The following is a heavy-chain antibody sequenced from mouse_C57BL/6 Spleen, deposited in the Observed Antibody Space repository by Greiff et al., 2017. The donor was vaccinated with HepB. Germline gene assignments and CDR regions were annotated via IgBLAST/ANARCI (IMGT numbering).Heavy chain of an antibody. V-gene: IGHV1-69*01. Sequence: VQLQQSGAELAKPGASVKLSCKASGYTFTSYWMHWVKQRPGQGLEWIGEIDPSDSYTNYNQKFKGKSTLTVDKSSSTAYMQLSSLTSEDSAVYYCARKGPYWYFDVWGTGTTVTVSS. CDR3: ARKGPYWYFDV. CDR1: GYTFTSYW. CDR2: IDPSDSYT. J-gene: IGHJ1*03.